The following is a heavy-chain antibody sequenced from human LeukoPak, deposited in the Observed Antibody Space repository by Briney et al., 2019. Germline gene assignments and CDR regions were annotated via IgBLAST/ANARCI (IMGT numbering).Heavy chain of an antibody. V-gene: IGHV4-38-2*01. CDR1: GYSISSGYY. J-gene: IGHJ4*02. D-gene: IGHD3-10*01. CDR2: IYHSGST. CDR3: ASSGGYYSFDG. Sequence: SETLSLTCAVYGYSISSGYYWGLIRPPPGKGLEWIGSIYHSGSTYYNPSLKSRVTISVDTSKNQFSLKLSSVTAADTAVYYCASSGGYYSFDGCGQATLVTVSS.